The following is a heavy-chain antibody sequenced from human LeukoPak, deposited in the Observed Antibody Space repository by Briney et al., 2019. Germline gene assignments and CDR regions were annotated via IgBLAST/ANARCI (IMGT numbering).Heavy chain of an antibody. D-gene: IGHD3-16*02. CDR1: GVSFSDNY. CDR3: ARVLGYRPNSFFDY. Sequence: SETLSLTCAVHGVSFSDNYWNWIRQPAGKGLEWIGRIYTSGSTNYNPSLKSRVTISVDTSKNQFSLKLSSVTAADTAVYYCARVLGYRPNSFFDYWGQGTLVTVSS. CDR2: IYTSGST. J-gene: IGHJ4*02. V-gene: IGHV4-59*10.